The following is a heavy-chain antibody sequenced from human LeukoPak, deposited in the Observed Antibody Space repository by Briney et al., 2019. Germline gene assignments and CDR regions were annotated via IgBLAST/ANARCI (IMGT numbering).Heavy chain of an antibody. J-gene: IGHJ4*02. CDR3: ARHRSGWLQSSFDY. CDR1: GGSISSYY. CDR2: ISYSGSI. Sequence: SETLSLTCTVSGGSISSYYWSWIRQPPGKGLEWIGYISYSGSINYNPSLKSRVTISVDTSKNQFSLKLSSVTAADTAVYYCARHRSGWLQSSFDYWGQGTLVTVSS. D-gene: IGHD5-24*01. V-gene: IGHV4-59*08.